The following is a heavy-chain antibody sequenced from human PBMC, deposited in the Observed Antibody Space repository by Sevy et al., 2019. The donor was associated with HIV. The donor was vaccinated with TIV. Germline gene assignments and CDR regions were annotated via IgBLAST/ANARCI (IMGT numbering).Heavy chain of an antibody. V-gene: IGHV3-23*01. D-gene: IGHD1-26*01. Sequence: GGSLRLSCAASGFIFNSYGMSWVRQAPGKGMEWVSGISGSGGSIYYADSVKGRFTISRDNSKNTLYLQMNSLRAEDTAVYYCRGVGSTKNFDYWGQGTLVTVSS. CDR1: GFIFNSYG. CDR2: ISGSGGSI. CDR3: RGVGSTKNFDY. J-gene: IGHJ4*02.